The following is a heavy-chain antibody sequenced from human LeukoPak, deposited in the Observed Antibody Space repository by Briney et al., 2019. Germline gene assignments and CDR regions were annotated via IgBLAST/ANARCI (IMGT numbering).Heavy chain of an antibody. CDR2: INHSGST. CDR1: GFTFSSYW. J-gene: IGHJ5*02. Sequence: GSLRLSCAASGFTFSSYWMHWVRQAPGKGLEWIGEINHSGSTNYNPSLKSRVTISVDTSKYQFSLKLSSVTAADTAVYYCARGRIAAAGTSIRYNWFDPWGQGTLVTVSS. V-gene: IGHV4-34*01. D-gene: IGHD6-13*01. CDR3: ARGRIAAAGTSIRYNWFDP.